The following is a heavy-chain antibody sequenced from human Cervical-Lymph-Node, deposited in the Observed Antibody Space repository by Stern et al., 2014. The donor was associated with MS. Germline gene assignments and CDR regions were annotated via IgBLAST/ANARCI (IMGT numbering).Heavy chain of an antibody. Sequence: VQLVESGGGVVQPGGSQRLSCTASGFTFEDYAMEWVRQVPGKGLEWVAMIWYDGSQKYYGDSVRGRFSVSRDNSRNTLYLQMKSLSLEDTAVYYCARKIPDYYYYAMDVWGQGTTGTVSS. CDR3: ARKIPDYYYYAMDV. V-gene: IGHV3-33*01. D-gene: IGHD2-2*02. J-gene: IGHJ6*02. CDR1: GFTFEDYA. CDR2: IWYDGSQK.